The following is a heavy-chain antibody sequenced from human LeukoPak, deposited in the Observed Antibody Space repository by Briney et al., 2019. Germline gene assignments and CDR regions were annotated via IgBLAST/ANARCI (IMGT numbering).Heavy chain of an antibody. D-gene: IGHD2-15*01. J-gene: IGHJ5*02. CDR3: ARVDGSCSGGSCPSGNWFDP. Sequence: SQTLSLTCTVSRGSISSGNYYWSWIRQPAGKGLEWIGRFHTRGSTNYNPSLKSRVIISVDTSKNQFFLKLNSVTAADTAVYYCARVDGSCSGGSCPSGNWFDPWGQGTLVTVSS. CDR2: FHTRGST. CDR1: RGSISSGNYY. V-gene: IGHV4-61*02.